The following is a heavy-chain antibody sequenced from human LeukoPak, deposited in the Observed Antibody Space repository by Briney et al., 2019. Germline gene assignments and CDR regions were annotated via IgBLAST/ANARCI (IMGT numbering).Heavy chain of an antibody. CDR2: VDPENGET. Sequence: ASVKISCKVSGYAFSDAYMHWVRQAPGKGLEWLGLVDPENGETEYAEKFQGRVTITADTSTDTAYMELSSLKSEDTAMYYCSNLPVAGTDYWRRGTLVIVSS. CDR3: SNLPVAGTDY. D-gene: IGHD6-19*01. J-gene: IGHJ4*02. V-gene: IGHV1-69-2*01. CDR1: GYAFSDAY.